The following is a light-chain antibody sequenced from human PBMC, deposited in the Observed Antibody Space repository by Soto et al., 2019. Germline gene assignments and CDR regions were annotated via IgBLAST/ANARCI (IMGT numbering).Light chain of an antibody. CDR3: ISYTDRQSYL. CDR1: SSDIGSYDH. V-gene: IGLV2-14*03. Sequence: QSLLTQPASVSGSPGQSITISFSGTSSDIGSYDHVAWYQQFPGKSPKLIIYAVSDRPSGVSDRFSGSKSGISASLTISGLQTEDEADYYCISYTDRQSYLFGTGTKVTVL. CDR2: AVS. J-gene: IGLJ1*01.